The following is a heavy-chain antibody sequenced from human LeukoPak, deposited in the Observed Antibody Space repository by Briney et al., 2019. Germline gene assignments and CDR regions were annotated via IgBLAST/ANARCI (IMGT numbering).Heavy chain of an antibody. V-gene: IGHV3-21*01. CDR3: ARDENGLGYYYYGMDV. Sequence: GGSLRLSCAASGFTFSSYSMNWVRQAPGKGLEWVSSISSSSSYIYYADSVKGRFTISRDNAKNSLYLQMNSLRAGDTAVYYCARDENGLGYYYYGMDVWGQGTTVTVSS. J-gene: IGHJ6*02. D-gene: IGHD1-1*01. CDR1: GFTFSSYS. CDR2: ISSSSSYI.